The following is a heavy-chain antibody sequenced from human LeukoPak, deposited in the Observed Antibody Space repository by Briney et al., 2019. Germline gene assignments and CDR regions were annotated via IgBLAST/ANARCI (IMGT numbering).Heavy chain of an antibody. D-gene: IGHD3-22*01. Sequence: QPGGSLRLSCAASGFTFSSYAMHWVRQAPGKGLEWVAVIWYDGSNKYYADSVKGRFTISRDNSKNTLYLQMNSLRAEDTAVYYCASPSNYDSSGYSLDYWGQGTLVTVSS. CDR1: GFTFSSYA. V-gene: IGHV3-33*08. CDR3: ASPSNYDSSGYSLDY. CDR2: IWYDGSNK. J-gene: IGHJ4*02.